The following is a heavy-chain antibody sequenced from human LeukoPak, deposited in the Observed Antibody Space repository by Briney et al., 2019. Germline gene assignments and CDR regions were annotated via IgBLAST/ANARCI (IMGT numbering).Heavy chain of an antibody. V-gene: IGHV5-51*01. CDR2: IYPDDSDT. CDR1: GYSFTSYW. CDR3: ARHGHCTNGVCYSNYYYYMDV. Sequence: GESLKISCKGSGYSFTSYWIGWVRQMPGKGLEWMWIIYPDDSDTRYNPSFEGQVIISVDKSISTAYLQWSSLKASDTATYYCARHGHCTNGVCYSNYYYYMDVWGKGTTVTVSS. D-gene: IGHD2-8*01. J-gene: IGHJ6*03.